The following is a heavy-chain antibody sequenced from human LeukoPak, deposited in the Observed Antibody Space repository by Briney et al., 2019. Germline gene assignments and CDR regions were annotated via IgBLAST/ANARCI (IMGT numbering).Heavy chain of an antibody. CDR2: IYTSGST. Sequence: SETLSLTCTVSGGSISSGGYYWSWIRQPAGKGLEWIGRIYTSGSTNYNPSLKSRVTISVDTSKNQFSLKLSSVTAADTAMYYCAREFTFGGVIGYWGQGTLVTVSS. CDR1: GGSISSGGYY. CDR3: AREFTFGGVIGY. D-gene: IGHD3-16*01. V-gene: IGHV4-61*02. J-gene: IGHJ4*02.